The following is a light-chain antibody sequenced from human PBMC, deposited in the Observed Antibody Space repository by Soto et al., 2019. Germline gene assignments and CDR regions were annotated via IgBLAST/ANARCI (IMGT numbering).Light chain of an antibody. CDR1: YSLLYSSNNKNY. J-gene: IGKJ1*01. CDR2: WAS. CDR3: QQYYSIPRT. Sequence: DIVMTQSPDSLAVSLGETATINCKSSYSLLYSSNNKNYLAWYQQKPGQPPKLLFYWASTRESGVPDRFSASGSGTDFTFTISSLQAEDVAVYYCQQYYSIPRTFGQGTKV. V-gene: IGKV4-1*01.